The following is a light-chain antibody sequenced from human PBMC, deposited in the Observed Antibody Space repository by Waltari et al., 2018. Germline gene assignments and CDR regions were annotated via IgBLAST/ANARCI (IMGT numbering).Light chain of an antibody. CDR2: YDI. CDR1: NIGRMN. CDR3: QVWDSTSVQAF. Sequence: SYDVTQPRSVSVSPGQTATIPCGGDNIGRMNVHWYQQKPGQAPALVIYYDIERPSGIPALFSGSNSGNTSTLTISGVAAGDEADYYCQVWDSTSVQAFFGGGTRLTVL. V-gene: IGLV3-21*01. J-gene: IGLJ7*01.